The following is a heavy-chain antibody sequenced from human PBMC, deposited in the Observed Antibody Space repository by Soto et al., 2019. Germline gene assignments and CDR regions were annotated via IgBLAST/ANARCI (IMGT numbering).Heavy chain of an antibody. J-gene: IGHJ4*02. CDR1: GGSISSSNYH. CDR2: IYHSGTT. Sequence: QLQLQESGPGLVKPSETLSLPCTVSGGSISSSNYHWGWIRQPPGRRLEWIGTIYHSGTTYYNSSLKSRVTISVDTSKNQFSLRLSSVTAADTAVYYCARPGPATMWDCGQGVLVTVSS. CDR3: ARPGPATMWD. D-gene: IGHD6-25*01. V-gene: IGHV4-39*01.